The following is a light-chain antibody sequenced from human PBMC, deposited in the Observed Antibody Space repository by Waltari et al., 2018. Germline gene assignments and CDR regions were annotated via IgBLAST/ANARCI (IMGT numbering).Light chain of an antibody. Sequence: DIQMTQSPSSLSASVGDRVTITCRASQTISSCLAWYQQKPGKAPKLLINKASTLESGVPSRFSGSGSGTEFTLTISSLQPGDFATYYCQQFNSFPWTFGHGTKVEIK. V-gene: IGKV1-5*03. CDR1: QTISSC. J-gene: IGKJ1*01. CDR3: QQFNSFPWT. CDR2: KAS.